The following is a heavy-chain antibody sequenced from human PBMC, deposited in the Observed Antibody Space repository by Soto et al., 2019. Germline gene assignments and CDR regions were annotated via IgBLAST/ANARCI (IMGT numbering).Heavy chain of an antibody. J-gene: IGHJ3*02. V-gene: IGHV4-34*01. Sequence: SETLSLTCAVYGGSFSGYYWSWIRQPPGKGLEWIGEINHSGSTNYNPSLKSRVTISVDTSKNQFSLKLSSVTAADTAVYYCARGIKRYYGSTQEGGFDIWGQGTMVTVSS. CDR2: INHSGST. D-gene: IGHD3-10*01. CDR3: ARGIKRYYGSTQEGGFDI. CDR1: GGSFSGYY.